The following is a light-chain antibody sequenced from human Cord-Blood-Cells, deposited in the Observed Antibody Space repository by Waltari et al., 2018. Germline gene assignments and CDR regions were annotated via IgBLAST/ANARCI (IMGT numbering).Light chain of an antibody. CDR1: QSVSTSY. J-gene: IGKJ2*01. CDR2: GAY. V-gene: IGKV3-20*01. CDR3: QQYGSSPYT. Sequence: EIVLTQSPGTLSLSPGERATLSCRASQSVSTSYLAWYQQKPGQAPRLLIYGAYSRATGIPDRVSGSGAGTVFTLTISRLEPEDCAVYYCQQYGSSPYTFGQGTKLEIK.